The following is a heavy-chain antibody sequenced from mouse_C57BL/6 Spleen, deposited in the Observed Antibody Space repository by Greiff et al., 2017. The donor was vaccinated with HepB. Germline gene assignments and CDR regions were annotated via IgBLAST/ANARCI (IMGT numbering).Heavy chain of an antibody. Sequence: QVQLQQPGAELVMPGASVKLSCKASGYTFTSYWMHWVKQRPGQGLEWIGEIDPSDSYTNYNQKVKGKSTLTVDKSSSTAYMQLSSLTSEDSAVYYCARIYGYDRAWFAYWGQGTLVTVSA. CDR1: GYTFTSYW. D-gene: IGHD2-14*01. V-gene: IGHV1-69*01. CDR2: IDPSDSYT. CDR3: ARIYGYDRAWFAY. J-gene: IGHJ3*01.